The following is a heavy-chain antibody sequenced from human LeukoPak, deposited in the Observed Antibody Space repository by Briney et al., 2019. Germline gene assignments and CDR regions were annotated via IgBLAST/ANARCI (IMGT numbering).Heavy chain of an antibody. CDR3: ARPERAGGNYYYYMDV. CDR1: GGSISSGLFY. D-gene: IGHD1-14*01. V-gene: IGHV4-61*02. J-gene: IGHJ6*03. CDR2: MYTTGST. Sequence: SQTLSLTCTVSGGSISSGLFYWTWIRQPAGRGLEWVGRMYTTGSTNYNPSLKSRVTISVDTSKNQFSLKLSSVTAADTAVYYCARPERAGGNYYYYMDVWGKGTTVTVSS.